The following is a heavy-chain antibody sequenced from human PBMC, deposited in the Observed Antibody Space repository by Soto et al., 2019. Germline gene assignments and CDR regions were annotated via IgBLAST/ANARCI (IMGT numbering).Heavy chain of an antibody. Sequence: SVNVSCKACGGTFSSYAISWVRQAPGQGLEWMGGIIPIFGTANYAQKFQGRVTITADESTSTAYMELSSLRSEDTAVYYCASRYCSGGSCYSLSQRYGRDFDYWGQGTLVTVSS. D-gene: IGHD2-15*01. CDR1: GGTFSSYA. CDR2: IIPIFGTA. CDR3: ASRYCSGGSCYSLSQRYGRDFDY. V-gene: IGHV1-69*13. J-gene: IGHJ4*02.